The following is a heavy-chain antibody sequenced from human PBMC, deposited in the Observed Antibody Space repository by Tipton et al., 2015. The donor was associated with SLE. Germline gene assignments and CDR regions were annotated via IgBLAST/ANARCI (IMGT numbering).Heavy chain of an antibody. V-gene: IGHV4-39*07. CDR2: INHRGST. J-gene: IGHJ4*02. Sequence: TLSLTCTVSGGSISRSSSYYWAWIRQPPGKGVEWIGEINHRGSTNYNPSLKSRVTISIDTSRNQFSLKLSSVTAADTAVYYCARGVYGAPFDYWGQGTLVTVSS. CDR3: ARGVYGAPFDY. D-gene: IGHD5/OR15-5a*01. CDR1: GGSISRSSSYY.